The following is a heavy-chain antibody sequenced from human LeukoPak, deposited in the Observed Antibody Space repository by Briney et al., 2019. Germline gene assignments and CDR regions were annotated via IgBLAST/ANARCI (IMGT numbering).Heavy chain of an antibody. J-gene: IGHJ4*02. CDR2: IYHSGST. CDR3: AIRRYCSSTSCYTTYYFDY. V-gene: IGHV4-4*02. CDR1: GGSISSSNW. D-gene: IGHD2-2*02. Sequence: SETLSLTCAVSGGSISSSNWWSWVRQPPGKGLEWIGEIYHSGSTNYNPSLKSRVTISVDKSKNQFSLKLSSVTAADTAVYYCAIRRYCSSTSCYTTYYFDYWGQGTLVTVSS.